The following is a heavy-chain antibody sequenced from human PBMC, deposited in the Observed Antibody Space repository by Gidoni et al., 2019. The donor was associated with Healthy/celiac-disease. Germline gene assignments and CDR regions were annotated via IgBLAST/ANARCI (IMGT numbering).Heavy chain of an antibody. CDR3: ARSPLHAWLVTNWFDP. J-gene: IGHJ5*02. V-gene: IGHV1-46*04. Sequence: QVQLVQSGAEVKKPGASVKVSCKESGYYFTRHYMHWVRQAPGQGIGWLGIINPSGGSTSYAQKLQGRVTMTRDTSTSTVYMELSSLRSEDTAVYYCARSPLHAWLVTNWFDPWGQGTLVTVSS. CDR2: INPSGGST. CDR1: GYYFTRHY. D-gene: IGHD6-19*01.